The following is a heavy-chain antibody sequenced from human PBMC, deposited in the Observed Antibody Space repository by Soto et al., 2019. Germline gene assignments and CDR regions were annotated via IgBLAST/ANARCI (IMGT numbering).Heavy chain of an antibody. Sequence: SETLSLTCAVSGASIGSGGWWSWVRQPPGKGWEWIAEIFHDGNTNYSPSLKSRVTISVDKSQNQFSLNVYSVTAADTAVYYCARHEGWTGPDQWGQGTLVTVSS. CDR2: IFHDGNT. V-gene: IGHV4-4*02. CDR1: GASIGSGGW. J-gene: IGHJ5*02. D-gene: IGHD2-8*02. CDR3: ARHEGWTGPDQ.